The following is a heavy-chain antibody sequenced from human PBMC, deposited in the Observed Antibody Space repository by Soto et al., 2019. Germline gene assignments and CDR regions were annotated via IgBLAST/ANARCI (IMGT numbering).Heavy chain of an antibody. D-gene: IGHD2-15*01. CDR2: IMPLFGTT. CDR1: EATFTNYA. CDR3: ARDLRRFADRVAVVAGDYHGSDP. V-gene: IGHV1-69*18. J-gene: IGHJ5*02. Sequence: QVQLVQSGAEVKKPGSSVRVSCKASEATFTNYAISWVRQAPGQGLEWLGRIMPLFGTTNYAQNFQGGVNHTTDGASSTAFMDLSGHTTEEAAIDYCARDLRRFADRVAVVAGDYHGSDPGGQGTMVIVSS.